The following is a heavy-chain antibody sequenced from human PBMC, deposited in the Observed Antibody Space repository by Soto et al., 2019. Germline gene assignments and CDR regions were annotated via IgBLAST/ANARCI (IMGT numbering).Heavy chain of an antibody. D-gene: IGHD4-17*01. CDR1: GFTFSSYA. CDR2: ISDSGGNT. Sequence: PGGSLRLSCAASGFTFSSYAMSWVRQAPGKGLEWVSSISDSGGNTYYADSVKGRFTISRDNSKNTLYLQMNSLRAEDTAVYYCATTSTVTTYRHAFDIWGQGTMVTVSS. J-gene: IGHJ3*02. CDR3: ATTSTVTTYRHAFDI. V-gene: IGHV3-23*01.